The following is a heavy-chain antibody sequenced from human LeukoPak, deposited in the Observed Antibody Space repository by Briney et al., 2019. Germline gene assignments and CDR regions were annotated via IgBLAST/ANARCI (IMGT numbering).Heavy chain of an antibody. J-gene: IGHJ5*02. Sequence: PSETLSLTCTVSGGSISSSSYYWGWFRQPPGKGLEWIGSIYYSGSTYYNPSLKSRVTISVDTSKNQFSLKLSSVTAADTAVYYCARGSYDSSGYYLNWFDPWGQGTLVTVSS. CDR1: GGSISSSSYY. CDR2: IYYSGST. V-gene: IGHV4-39*07. CDR3: ARGSYDSSGYYLNWFDP. D-gene: IGHD3-22*01.